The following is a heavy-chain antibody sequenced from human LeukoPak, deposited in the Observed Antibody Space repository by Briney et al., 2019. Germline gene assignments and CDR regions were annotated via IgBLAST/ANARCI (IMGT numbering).Heavy chain of an antibody. D-gene: IGHD2-2*01. J-gene: IGHJ4*02. CDR3: ARADIVVVPAANFDY. CDR2: IYSGGST. V-gene: IGHV3-53*01. Sequence: PGGSLRLSCAASGFTVSSNYMSWVRQAPGKGLEWVSVIYSGGSTYYADSVKGRFTISRDNAKNSLYLQMNSLRAEDTAVYYCARADIVVVPAANFDYWGQGTLVTVSS. CDR1: GFTVSSNY.